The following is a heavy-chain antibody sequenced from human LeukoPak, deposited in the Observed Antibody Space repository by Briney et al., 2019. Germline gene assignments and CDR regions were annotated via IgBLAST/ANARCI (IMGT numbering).Heavy chain of an antibody. CDR2: IYPGGSA. CDR1: SGSISSNNW. V-gene: IGHV4-4*02. Sequence: PSETLSLTCAVSSGSISSNNWWSWVRQPPGKGLAWIGEIYPGGSANYSPSLRSRVTMSVDKSKNQFSLKLTSVTAADTAVYYCARSYTYGYLYFDYWGQGTLVTVSS. CDR3: ARSYTYGYLYFDY. J-gene: IGHJ4*02. D-gene: IGHD5-18*01.